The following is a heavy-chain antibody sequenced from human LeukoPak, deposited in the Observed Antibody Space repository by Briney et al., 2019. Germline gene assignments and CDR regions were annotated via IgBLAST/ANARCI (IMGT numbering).Heavy chain of an antibody. V-gene: IGHV3-48*04. CDR3: AKKMDT. J-gene: IGHJ4*02. Sequence: GGSLRLSCAASGFTFSNYSMNWVRQAPGKGLEWVSYISSSSSTIYYADSVKGRFTISRDNAKNSLYLQMNSLRAEDTAVYYCAKKMDTWGQGTLVTVSS. CDR2: ISSSSSTI. CDR1: GFTFSNYS. D-gene: IGHD5-24*01.